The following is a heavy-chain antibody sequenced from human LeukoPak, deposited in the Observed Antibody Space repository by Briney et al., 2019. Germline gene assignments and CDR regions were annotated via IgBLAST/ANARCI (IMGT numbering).Heavy chain of an antibody. CDR1: GLTFSTYT. D-gene: IGHD3-3*01. V-gene: IGHV3-21*04. Sequence: GGSLRLSCAASGLTFSTYTMNWVRQAPGKGLEWVSSISSSSSYLYYADSVKGRFTISRANAKNSLYLEMNSLRAEDTAVYYCARDHVSSNVGFWSGYQAGYMDVWGKGTTVTVSS. J-gene: IGHJ6*03. CDR3: ARDHVSSNVGFWSGYQAGYMDV. CDR2: ISSSSSYL.